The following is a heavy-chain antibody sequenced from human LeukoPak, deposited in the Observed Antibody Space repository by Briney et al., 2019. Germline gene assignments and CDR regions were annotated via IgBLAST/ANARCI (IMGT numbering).Heavy chain of an antibody. D-gene: IGHD1-26*01. CDR1: GFTFSSYA. J-gene: IGHJ3*02. CDR2: ISGSGGST. CDR3: AKDGGSYPDAFDI. V-gene: IGHV3-23*01. Sequence: GGSLRPSCAASGFTFSSYAMSWVRQAPGKGLEWVSAISGSGGSTYYADSVKGRFTISRDNSKNTLYLQMNSLRAEDTAVYYCAKDGGSYPDAFDIWGQGTMVTVSS.